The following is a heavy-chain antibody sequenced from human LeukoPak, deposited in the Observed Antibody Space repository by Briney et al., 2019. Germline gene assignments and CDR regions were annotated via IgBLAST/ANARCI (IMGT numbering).Heavy chain of an antibody. J-gene: IGHJ4*02. Sequence: GGSLRLSCAASGFDFSSNWMHWVRHAPGQGLVWVSRIKGDGISTNYADSVKGRFTISRDIAKNTLYLQMNSLRAEDTGVYYCAKDHYWSIDYWGQGTLVTVSS. CDR3: AKDHYWSIDY. CDR1: GFDFSSNW. V-gene: IGHV3-74*01. D-gene: IGHD3-3*01. CDR2: IKGDGIST.